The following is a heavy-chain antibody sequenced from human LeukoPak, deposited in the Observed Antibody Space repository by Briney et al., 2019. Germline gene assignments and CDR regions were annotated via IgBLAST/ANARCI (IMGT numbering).Heavy chain of an antibody. Sequence: GASVKVSCKASGYTFTSYDINWVRQATGQVLEWMGWMNPNSGNTGYAQKFQGRVTMTRNTSISTAYMELSSLRSEDTAVYYCARATMVRGDRIDYWGQGTLVTVSS. CDR2: MNPNSGNT. J-gene: IGHJ4*02. V-gene: IGHV1-8*01. CDR1: GYTFTSYD. D-gene: IGHD3-10*01. CDR3: ARATMVRGDRIDY.